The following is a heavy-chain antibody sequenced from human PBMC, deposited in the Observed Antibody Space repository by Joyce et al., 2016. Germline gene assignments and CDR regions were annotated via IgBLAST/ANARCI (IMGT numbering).Heavy chain of an antibody. CDR2: IYTGGVA. Sequence: EVQLLESGGGLVQPGESLRLSCVASGITFSTHAMSWVRQAPGNGLEWVSAIYTGGVAYYADSVKGRFTISRDNSKNTLHLQMSSLRVEDTAIYYCAGAAEYFWGQGTLVTVSS. J-gene: IGHJ4*02. D-gene: IGHD1-26*01. CDR3: AGAAEYF. CDR1: GITFSTHA. V-gene: IGHV3-23*01.